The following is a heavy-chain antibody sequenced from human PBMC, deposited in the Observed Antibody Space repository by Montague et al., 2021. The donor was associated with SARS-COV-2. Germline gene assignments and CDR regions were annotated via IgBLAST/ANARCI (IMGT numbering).Heavy chain of an antibody. Sequence: SETLSLTCNVSGGSISSYHWSWIRQPPGKGLEWIGYIYYSGSTNYNPSLKSRVTISVDTSKNQFSLKLSSVTAADTAVYYCARGSGWMGNAFDIWGQGAMVTVSS. CDR1: GGSISSYH. CDR3: ARGSGWMGNAFDI. D-gene: IGHD6-19*01. V-gene: IGHV4-59*01. CDR2: IYYSGST. J-gene: IGHJ3*02.